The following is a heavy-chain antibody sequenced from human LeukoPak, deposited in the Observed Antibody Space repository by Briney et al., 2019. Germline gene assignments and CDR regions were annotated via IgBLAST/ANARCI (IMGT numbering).Heavy chain of an antibody. CDR2: ISSGSSFL. J-gene: IGHJ3*02. CDR3: ARELKPGSYGAYTHDAFDI. V-gene: IGHV3-21*01. Sequence: PGGSLRLSCAASGFTFSSYNMNWVRQAPGKGLEWVSSISSGSSFLYYADSVKGRFTISRDSAKNSLYLQMNSLRADDTAVYYCARELKPGSYGAYTHDAFDIWGQGTMATVSS. D-gene: IGHD4-17*01. CDR1: GFTFSSYN.